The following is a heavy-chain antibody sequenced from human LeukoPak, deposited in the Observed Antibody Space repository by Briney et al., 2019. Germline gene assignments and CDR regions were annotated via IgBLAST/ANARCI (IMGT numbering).Heavy chain of an antibody. D-gene: IGHD5/OR15-5a*01. CDR1: GFTFSRYC. V-gene: IGHV3-7*01. CDR2: IKQDGNEK. Sequence: GGSLRPSCAASGFTFSRYCMSWVRQAPGKGLEWVATIKQDGNEKFYMDSVKGRFTISRDNAKNSLYLQMSSLRAEATATYYGAREGPDTVSFNGFAPWGQGTRVTVAS. CDR3: AREGPDTVSFNGFAP. J-gene: IGHJ5*02.